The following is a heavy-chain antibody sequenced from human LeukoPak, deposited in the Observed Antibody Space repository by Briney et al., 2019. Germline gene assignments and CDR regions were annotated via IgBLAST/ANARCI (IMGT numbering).Heavy chain of an antibody. CDR1: GGSISSYY. J-gene: IGHJ5*02. CDR3: ARNDYGSGGYYKYWWFDP. D-gene: IGHD3-10*01. CDR2: IYYSGST. V-gene: IGHV4-59*01. Sequence: PSETLSLTCTVSGGSISSYYWSWIRQPPGKGLEWIGYIYYSGSTNYNPSLKSRVTISVDTSKNQFSLRLSSVTAADTAVYYCARNDYGSGGYYKYWWFDPWGQGTLVTVSS.